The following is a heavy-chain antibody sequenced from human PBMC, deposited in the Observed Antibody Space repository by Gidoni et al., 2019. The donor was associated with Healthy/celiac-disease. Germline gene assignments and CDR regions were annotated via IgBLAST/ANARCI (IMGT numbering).Heavy chain of an antibody. CDR1: GFTFDDYT. D-gene: IGHD2-21*01. V-gene: IGHV3-43*01. CDR3: AKDIGGAYCGGDCYFPDY. Sequence: EVQLVESGGVVLQPGGSLRLSCAASGFTFDDYTMHWVRQAPGKGLEWVSLISWDGGSTYYADSVKGRFTISRDNSKNSLYLQMNSLRTEDTALYYCAKDIGGAYCGGDCYFPDYWGQGTLVTVSS. J-gene: IGHJ4*02. CDR2: ISWDGGST.